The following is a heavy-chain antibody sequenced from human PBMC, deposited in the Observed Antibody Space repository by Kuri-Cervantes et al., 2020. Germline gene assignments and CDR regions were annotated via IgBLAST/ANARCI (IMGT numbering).Heavy chain of an antibody. J-gene: IGHJ4*02. Sequence: GSLRLSCTVSSYSITSSYYWGWIRQSPGKGLEWTGSIYHNGRTYYNPSLRSRVTVSVDTSKNQFSLKLNSVTAADTAIYYCASVTGTGFPDYWGQGARVTVSS. D-gene: IGHD2-8*02. CDR3: ASVTGTGFPDY. CDR2: IYHNGRT. CDR1: SYSITSSYY. V-gene: IGHV4-38-2*02.